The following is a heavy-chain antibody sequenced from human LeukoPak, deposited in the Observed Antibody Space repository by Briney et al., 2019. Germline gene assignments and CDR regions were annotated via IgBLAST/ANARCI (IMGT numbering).Heavy chain of an antibody. V-gene: IGHV3-15*01. D-gene: IGHD1-26*01. CDR2: IKSKTDGGTT. J-gene: IGHJ4*02. CDR3: TTRIVGATHFDY. Sequence: GGSLRLSCAASGFTFSNAWMSWVRQAPGKGLEWVGRIKSKTDGGTTDYAAPVKGRFTISRDDSKNTLYPQMNSLKTEDTAVYYCTTRIVGATHFDYWGQGTLVTVSS. CDR1: GFTFSNAW.